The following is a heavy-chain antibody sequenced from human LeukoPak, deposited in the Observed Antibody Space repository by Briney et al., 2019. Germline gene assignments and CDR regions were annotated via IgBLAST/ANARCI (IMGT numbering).Heavy chain of an antibody. J-gene: IGHJ1*01. Sequence: ASVKVSCKASGYTFTNYYVHWVRQAPGQGLEWMGIIKPSGGGTGYALKFQGRVTMTRDTSTSTAYMELSSLRSEDTAVYYCARDHFDSSGYYYLLGYFEHWGQGTLVTVSS. CDR1: GYTFTNYY. CDR2: IKPSGGGT. D-gene: IGHD3-22*01. V-gene: IGHV1-46*01. CDR3: ARDHFDSSGYYYLLGYFEH.